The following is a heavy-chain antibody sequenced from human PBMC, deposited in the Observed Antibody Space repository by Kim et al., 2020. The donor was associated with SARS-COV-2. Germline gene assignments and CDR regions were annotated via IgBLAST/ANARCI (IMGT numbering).Heavy chain of an antibody. D-gene: IGHD5-12*01. CDR2: INHSGST. CDR3: ARGYIGWYFDL. V-gene: IGHV4-34*01. J-gene: IGHJ2*01. CDR1: GGSFSGYY. Sequence: SETLSLTCAVYGGSFSGYYWSWIRQPPGKGLEWIGEINHSGSTNYNPSLKSRVTISVDTSKNQFSLKLSSVTAADTAVYYCARGYIGWYFDLWGRGTLVTVSS.